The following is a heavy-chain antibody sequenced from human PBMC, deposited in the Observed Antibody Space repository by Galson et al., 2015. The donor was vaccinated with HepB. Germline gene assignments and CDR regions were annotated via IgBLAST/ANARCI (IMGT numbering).Heavy chain of an antibody. J-gene: IGHJ6*03. CDR1: GDSFTDYY. CDR3: ARQSREYSSGWYLGSFNYMDV. V-gene: IGHV1-2*02. D-gene: IGHD6-19*01. Sequence: VKVSCKASGDSFTDYYMHWVRQAPGQGLEWMGWINPHSGATKYAQRFQGRVAMTRDTSISTAYMELSGLRSDDTAVYYCARQSREYSSGWYLGSFNYMDVWGKGSTVTVSS. CDR2: INPHSGAT.